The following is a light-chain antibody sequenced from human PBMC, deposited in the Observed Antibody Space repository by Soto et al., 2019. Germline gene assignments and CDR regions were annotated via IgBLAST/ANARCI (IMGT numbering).Light chain of an antibody. V-gene: IGKV1-5*03. CDR1: QSISTW. CDR2: KAS. J-gene: IGKJ4*01. Sequence: DIQMTQSPSTLSASVGDRVTITCRASQSISTWLAWYQQKPGKAPKLLIYKASSLESGVPSRFSGSGAGTEFTLTISSLQPDDFATYYCQQYNTVPLTFGGGTTVEIQ. CDR3: QQYNTVPLT.